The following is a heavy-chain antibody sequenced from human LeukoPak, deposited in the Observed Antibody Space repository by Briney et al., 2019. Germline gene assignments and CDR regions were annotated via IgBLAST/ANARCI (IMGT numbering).Heavy chain of an antibody. Sequence: PGRSLRLSCAASGFTISSYAMHWVRQAPGKGLEWVAVISYDGSNKYYADSVKGRFTISRDNSKNTLYLQMNSLRAEDTAVYYCARDRDGYGPFDYWGQGTLVTVSS. CDR3: ARDRDGYGPFDY. V-gene: IGHV3-30*04. D-gene: IGHD5-24*01. CDR1: GFTISSYA. CDR2: ISYDGSNK. J-gene: IGHJ4*02.